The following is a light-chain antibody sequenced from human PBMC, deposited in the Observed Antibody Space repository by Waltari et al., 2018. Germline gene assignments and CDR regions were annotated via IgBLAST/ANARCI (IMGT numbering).Light chain of an antibody. CDR2: ASS. J-gene: IGKJ1*01. CDR3: QQSYSTPPRT. CDR1: QNIIRY. Sequence: DIQMTQSPASLSASVGDRVTITCRASQNIIRYLNWNQQRPGTAPKLLIYASSNLQSGVPSRFSGSGSGTEFTLTISSLQPEDFATYYCQQSYSTPPRTFGQGTKVEMK. V-gene: IGKV1-39*01.